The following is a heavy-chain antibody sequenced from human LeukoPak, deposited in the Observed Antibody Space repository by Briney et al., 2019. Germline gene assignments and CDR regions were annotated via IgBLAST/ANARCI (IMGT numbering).Heavy chain of an antibody. D-gene: IGHD3-10*01. CDR3: AKDKGSGSYYFDY. CDR2: ISWNSAII. J-gene: IGHJ4*02. CDR1: GFTFDGFA. V-gene: IGHV3-9*01. Sequence: PGGSLRLSCAASGFTFDGFAMHWVRQAPGKGLEWVSGISWNSAIIAYADSVKGRFTISRDNAKNSLYLQMNSLRAEDTALYYCAKDKGSGSYYFDYWGQGTLVTVSS.